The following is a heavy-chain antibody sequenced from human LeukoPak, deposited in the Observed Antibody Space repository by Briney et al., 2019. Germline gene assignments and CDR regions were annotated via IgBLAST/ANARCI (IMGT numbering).Heavy chain of an antibody. Sequence: GGSLRLSCAASGFTFSSYAMSWVRQAPGKGLEWVSGISGSGGSTYYAESVKGRFTISRDNSKNTLYLQMNSLRAEDTAVYYCAKDTGWYGGLDYWGQGTLVTVSS. CDR3: AKDTGWYGGLDY. V-gene: IGHV3-23*01. J-gene: IGHJ4*02. CDR2: ISGSGGST. CDR1: GFTFSSYA. D-gene: IGHD6-19*01.